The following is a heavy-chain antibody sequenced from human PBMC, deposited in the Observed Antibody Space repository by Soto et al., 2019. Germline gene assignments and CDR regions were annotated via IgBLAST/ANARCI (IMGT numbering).Heavy chain of an antibody. V-gene: IGHV3-7*01. Sequence: GGARGLCWEASGFNFSRSLMSWVRQAPGKGLEWVANMKEDGSEKYYADSVRGRFTISRDNAKNSVHLQMNSLRVEDTAVYYCARGFYTDYWGQGALVTVSS. CDR2: MKEDGSEK. CDR1: GFNFSRSL. D-gene: IGHD3-3*01. CDR3: ARGFYTDY. J-gene: IGHJ4*02.